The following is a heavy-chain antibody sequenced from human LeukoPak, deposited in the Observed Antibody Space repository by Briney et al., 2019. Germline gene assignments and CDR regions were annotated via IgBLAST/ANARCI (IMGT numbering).Heavy chain of an antibody. CDR1: GFTFSSYA. Sequence: QPGGSLRLSCAASGFTFSSYAMHWVRQAPGKGLEWVAVISYDGSNKYYADSVKGRFTISRDNSKNTLYLQMNSLRAEDTAVYYCAREAVGDYAFDYWGQGTLVTVSS. J-gene: IGHJ4*02. CDR2: ISYDGSNK. V-gene: IGHV3-30*04. D-gene: IGHD4-17*01. CDR3: AREAVGDYAFDY.